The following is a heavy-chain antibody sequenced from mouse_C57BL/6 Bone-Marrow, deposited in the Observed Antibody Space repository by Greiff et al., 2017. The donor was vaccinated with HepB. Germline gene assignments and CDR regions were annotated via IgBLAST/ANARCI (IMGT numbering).Heavy chain of an antibody. J-gene: IGHJ4*01. CDR3: ARFGVVAKDYAMDY. Sequence: VKLMESGPELVKPGASVKISCKASGYAFSSSWMNWVKQRPGKGLEWIGRIYPGDGDTNYNGKFKGKATLTADKSSSTAYMQLSSLTSEDSAVYFCARFGVVAKDYAMDYWGQGTSVTVSS. CDR1: GYAFSSSW. CDR2: IYPGDGDT. D-gene: IGHD1-1*01. V-gene: IGHV1-82*01.